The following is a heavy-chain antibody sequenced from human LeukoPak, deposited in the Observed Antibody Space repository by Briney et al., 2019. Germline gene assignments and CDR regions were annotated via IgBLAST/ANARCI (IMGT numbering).Heavy chain of an antibody. J-gene: IGHJ4*02. D-gene: IGHD3-22*01. CDR1: GGSISSSSYY. CDR2: IYYSGSP. CDR3: ANSITMIEVAPYFDN. V-gene: IGHV4-39*07. Sequence: NSSETLSLTCTVSGGSISSSSYYWGWIRQPPGKGLEWIGSIYYSGSPYYNPSLKSRVTISVDTSKNQFSLKLSSVTAADTAVYYCANSITMIEVAPYFDNWGQGTLVTVSS.